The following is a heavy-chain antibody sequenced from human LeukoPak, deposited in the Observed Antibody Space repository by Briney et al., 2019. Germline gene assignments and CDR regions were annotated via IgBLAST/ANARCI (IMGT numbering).Heavy chain of an antibody. V-gene: IGHV3-23*01. CDR1: GFTFSSYA. CDR3: AKGVRYYGSGSYVSDY. Sequence: PGGSVRLSCAASGFTFSSYAMSWVRQAPGKGLEWVSAISGSGGSTYYADSVKGRFTISRDNSKNTLYLQMNSLRAEDTAVYYCAKGVRYYGSGSYVSDYWGQGTLVTVSS. J-gene: IGHJ4*02. CDR2: ISGSGGST. D-gene: IGHD3-10*01.